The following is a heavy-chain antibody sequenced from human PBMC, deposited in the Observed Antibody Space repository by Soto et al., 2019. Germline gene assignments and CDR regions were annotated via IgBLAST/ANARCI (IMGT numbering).Heavy chain of an antibody. J-gene: IGHJ3*02. V-gene: IGHV1-69*02. CDR1: GGTFSSYT. CDR2: IIPILGIA. D-gene: IGHD6-19*01. Sequence: QVQLVQSGAEVEKPGSSVKVSCKASGGTFSSYTISWVRQAPGQGLEWMGRIIPILGIANYAQKVQGRVTITADKSASTAYMELSSLRTEDTAVYYCARAGSHPDAFDIWGQGTMVTVSS. CDR3: ARAGSHPDAFDI.